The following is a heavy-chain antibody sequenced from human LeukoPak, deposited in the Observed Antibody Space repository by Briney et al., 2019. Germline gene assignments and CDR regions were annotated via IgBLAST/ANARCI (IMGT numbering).Heavy chain of an antibody. CDR2: FSATDGSA. Sequence: VGSLRLSCAASGFTVSSYGMTWVRLAPGKGLDWVSAFSATDGSAQYAESVKGRFAISRDNSKNSLYLQMNSLRDEDTAVYYCAKARIAAAGTGAFDVWGQGTMVTVSS. V-gene: IGHV3-23*01. D-gene: IGHD6-13*01. CDR3: AKARIAAAGTGAFDV. J-gene: IGHJ3*01. CDR1: GFTVSSYG.